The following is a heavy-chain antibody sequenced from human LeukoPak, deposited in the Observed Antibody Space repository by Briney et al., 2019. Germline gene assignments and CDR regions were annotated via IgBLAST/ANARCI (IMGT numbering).Heavy chain of an antibody. D-gene: IGHD6-19*01. CDR2: IKQDESEK. CDR3: ARGAGTDYYYYMDV. J-gene: IGHJ6*03. CDR1: GFTFSSYW. V-gene: IGHV3-7*01. Sequence: GGSLRLSCAASGFTFSSYWMSWVRQAPGKGLEWVANIKQDESEKYYVDSVKGRFTISRDNAKNSLYLQMNSLRAEDTAVYYCARGAGTDYYYYMDVWGKGTTVTVSS.